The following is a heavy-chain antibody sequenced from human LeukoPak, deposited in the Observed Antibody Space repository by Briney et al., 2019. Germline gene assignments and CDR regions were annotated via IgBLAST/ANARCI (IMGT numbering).Heavy chain of an antibody. J-gene: IGHJ2*01. CDR2: IKHDGSEK. D-gene: IGHD2-21*02. CDR1: GFDFTAHW. CDR3: ARTRVVTRGGYWYFDV. Sequence: PGGSLRLSCATSGFDFTAHWMSWVRQAPGKRREWVANIKHDGSEKYYVDSVKGRFTISRDYAKDSVYLQMNRLRVDDTAVYYCARTRVVTRGGYWYFDVWGRGTLVTVSS. V-gene: IGHV3-7*01.